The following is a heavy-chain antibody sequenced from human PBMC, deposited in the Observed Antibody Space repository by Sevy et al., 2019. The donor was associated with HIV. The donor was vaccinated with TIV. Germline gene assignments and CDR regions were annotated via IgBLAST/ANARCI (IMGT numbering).Heavy chain of an antibody. CDR2: ISSSSSTI. CDR3: ARAGVIITYNDYYGMDV. D-gene: IGHD3-10*01. CDR1: GFTFSSYS. Sequence: GGSLRLSCAASGFTFSSYSMNWVRQAPGKGLEWVSYISSSSSTIYDADSVKGRFTISRDNAKNSLYLQMNSLRAEDTAVYYCARAGVIITYNDYYGMDVWGQGTTVTVSS. J-gene: IGHJ6*02. V-gene: IGHV3-48*01.